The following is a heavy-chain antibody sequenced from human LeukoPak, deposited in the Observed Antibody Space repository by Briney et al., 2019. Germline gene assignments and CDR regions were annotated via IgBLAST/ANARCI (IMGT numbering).Heavy chain of an antibody. J-gene: IGHJ4*02. Sequence: PGGSLRLSCAASGFTFSSYEMNWVRQAPGKGLEWASYISSSGSTIYYADSVKGRFTISRDNAKNSLYLQMNSLRAEDTAVYYCARGLAKTTLRVDYWGQGTLVTVSS. V-gene: IGHV3-48*03. CDR1: GFTFSSYE. CDR2: ISSSGSTI. D-gene: IGHD4-17*01. CDR3: ARGLAKTTLRVDY.